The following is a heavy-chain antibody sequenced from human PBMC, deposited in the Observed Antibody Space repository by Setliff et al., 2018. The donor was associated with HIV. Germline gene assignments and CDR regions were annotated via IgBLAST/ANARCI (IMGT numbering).Heavy chain of an antibody. CDR3: ARVNYDANINAQDI. CDR1: GGSMSRGGYY. CDR2: IHYSENT. V-gene: IGHV4-31*03. J-gene: IGHJ3*02. Sequence: SETLSLTCTVSGGSMSRGGYYWSWIRQHPGKGLEWIGYIHYSENTYYNPSLKSRVMLSIDTSKNQFSLNLTSVTVADTAVYYCARVNYDANINAQDIWGQGTVVTVSS. D-gene: IGHD3-22*01.